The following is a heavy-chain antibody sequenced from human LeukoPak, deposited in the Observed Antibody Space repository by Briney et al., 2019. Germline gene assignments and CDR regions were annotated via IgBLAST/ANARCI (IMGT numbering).Heavy chain of an antibody. Sequence: SETLSLTCTVSGGSISSANYYWNWIRHPPGKGLEWFGYIYYTGGTYYNPSLKSRVTISVDTSKNQFSLKLNSVTAADTAVYYCARDYGGYGRFDFWGQGTLVTVSS. D-gene: IGHD5-12*01. J-gene: IGHJ4*02. V-gene: IGHV4-30-4*08. CDR1: GGSISSANYY. CDR2: IYYTGGT. CDR3: ARDYGGYGRFDF.